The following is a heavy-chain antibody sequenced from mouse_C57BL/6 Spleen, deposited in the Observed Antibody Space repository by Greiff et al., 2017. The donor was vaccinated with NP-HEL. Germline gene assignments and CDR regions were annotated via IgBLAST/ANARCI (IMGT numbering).Heavy chain of an antibody. D-gene: IGHD3-2*02. J-gene: IGHJ3*01. Sequence: VKLQESGPGLVQPSQSLSITCTVSGFSLTSYGVHWVRQSPGKGLEWLGVIWSGGSTDYNAAFISGLSISKDNSKSQVFFKMNSLQADDTAIYYCARAQAREAWFAYWGQGTLVTVSA. CDR2: IWSGGST. V-gene: IGHV2-2*01. CDR3: ARAQAREAWFAY. CDR1: GFSLTSYG.